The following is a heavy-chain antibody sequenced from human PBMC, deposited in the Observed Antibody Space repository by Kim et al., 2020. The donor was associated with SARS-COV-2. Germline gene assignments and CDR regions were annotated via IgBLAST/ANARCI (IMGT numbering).Heavy chain of an antibody. Sequence: GGSLRLSCAASGMTSATFASYALTWVRQAPGKGLEWVSSISADGQTTSYADSVKGRFIISKDNSKNNLYLQMNSLLVEDTALYYCAIWYHIGPNRHDYWG. CDR1: GMTSATFASYA. CDR2: ISADGQTT. V-gene: IGHV3-23*01. CDR3: AIWYHIGPNRHDY. J-gene: IGHJ4*01. D-gene: IGHD2-21*01.